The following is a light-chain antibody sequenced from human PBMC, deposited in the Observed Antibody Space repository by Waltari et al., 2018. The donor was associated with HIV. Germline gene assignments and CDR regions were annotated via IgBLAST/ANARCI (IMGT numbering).Light chain of an antibody. J-gene: IGLJ1*01. CDR2: DDN. Sequence: QSALTQPASVSGSPGQSITISCTGTSSDVGSYKSVSWFQQHPDKAPKLIIYDDNNRPSGMSTRFSGSKSGNTASLTISGLLADDEAEYFCNSYVAADTRIFGPGTKVTVL. CDR1: SSDVGSYKS. V-gene: IGLV2-14*03. CDR3: NSYVAADTRI.